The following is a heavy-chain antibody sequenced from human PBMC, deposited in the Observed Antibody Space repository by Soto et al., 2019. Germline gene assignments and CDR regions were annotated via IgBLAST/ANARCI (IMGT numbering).Heavy chain of an antibody. J-gene: IGHJ4*02. D-gene: IGHD2-15*01. Sequence: GSLRLSCAASGFTFSSYSMNWVRQAPGKGLEWVSSISSSSSYIYYADSVKGRFTISRDNSKNTLYLQMNSLRAEDTAVYYCAKEGVVVFWHNFDYWGQGTLVTVSS. V-gene: IGHV3-21*04. CDR2: ISSSSSYI. CDR1: GFTFSSYS. CDR3: AKEGVVVFWHNFDY.